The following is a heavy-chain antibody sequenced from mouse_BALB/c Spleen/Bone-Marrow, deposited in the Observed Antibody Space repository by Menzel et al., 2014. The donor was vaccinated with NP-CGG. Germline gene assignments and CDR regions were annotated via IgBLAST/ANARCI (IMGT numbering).Heavy chain of an antibody. CDR3: ARRGYDGAY. J-gene: IGHJ3*01. V-gene: IGHV1-9*01. CDR1: GYTFSSYW. D-gene: IGHD2-14*01. Sequence: QVQLQQSGAELMKPGASVKISCKATGYTFSSYWIEWVKQRPGHGLEWIGEILPGSGSTNYYEKFKGKATFTADTSSNAAYMQLSSLTSEDSAVYYCARRGYDGAYWGQGTLVTVSA. CDR2: ILPGSGST.